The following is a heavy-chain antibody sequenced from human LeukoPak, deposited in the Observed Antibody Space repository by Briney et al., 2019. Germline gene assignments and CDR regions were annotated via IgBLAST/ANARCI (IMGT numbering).Heavy chain of an antibody. Sequence: GGSLRLSCAASGFTFSSYSMNWVRQAPGKGLEWVSSISSSSSYIYYADSVKGRFTISRDNAKNSLFLQMNSLKVEDTAVYYCAREVIIVPEPLTNTIGYWGQGTRVTVSS. D-gene: IGHD3-10*01. J-gene: IGHJ4*02. CDR1: GFTFSSYS. V-gene: IGHV3-21*01. CDR3: AREVIIVPEPLTNTIGY. CDR2: ISSSSSYI.